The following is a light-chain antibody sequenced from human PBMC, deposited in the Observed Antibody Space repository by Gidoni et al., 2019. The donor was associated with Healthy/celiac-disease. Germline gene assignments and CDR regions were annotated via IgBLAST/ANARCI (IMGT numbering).Light chain of an antibody. V-gene: IGKV3-20*01. CDR3: QQYGSSPHT. CDR1: QSVSSSY. Sequence: EIVLTQSPGTLSLSPGERATLSCRASQSVSSSYLAWYQQKPGQAPRLLIYGASSRATGIPDRFSGSGSGTDFTLTISRLEPEEFAVYYCQQYGSSPHTFXGXTKVEIK. J-gene: IGKJ4*01. CDR2: GAS.